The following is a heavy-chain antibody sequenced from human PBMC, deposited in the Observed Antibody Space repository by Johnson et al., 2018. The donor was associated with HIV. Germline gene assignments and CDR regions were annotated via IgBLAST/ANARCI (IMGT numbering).Heavy chain of an antibody. Sequence: VQLVESRGVLVQPGGSLRLSCAASGFTVSNNYMSWVRQAPGKGLEWVSVIYSGGSTHYADSVKGRFTISRDNSKNTLYLQMNSLRVEDTAVYYCARDFGYYYDRWAFDIWGQGTMVTVSS. CDR2: IYSGGST. CDR1: GFTVSNNY. D-gene: IGHD3-22*01. CDR3: ARDFGYYYDRWAFDI. V-gene: IGHV3-66*01. J-gene: IGHJ3*02.